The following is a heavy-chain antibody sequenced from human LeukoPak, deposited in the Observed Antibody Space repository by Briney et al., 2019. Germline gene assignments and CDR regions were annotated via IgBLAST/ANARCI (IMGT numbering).Heavy chain of an antibody. D-gene: IGHD6-13*01. V-gene: IGHV7-4-1*02. Sequence: ASVKVSCKASGYTFTGYYMHWVRQAPGQGLEWMGWINTNTGNPTYAQGFTGRFVFSLDTSVSTAYLQISSLKAEDTAVYYCAREGAAAGTGWFDPWGQGTLVTVSS. CDR2: INTNTGNP. CDR3: AREGAAAGTGWFDP. J-gene: IGHJ5*02. CDR1: GYTFTGYY.